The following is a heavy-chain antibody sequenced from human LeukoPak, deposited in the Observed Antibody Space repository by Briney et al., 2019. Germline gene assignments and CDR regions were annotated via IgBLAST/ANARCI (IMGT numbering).Heavy chain of an antibody. J-gene: IGHJ4*02. V-gene: IGHV6-1*01. Sequence: SQTLSLTCAISGDSFSSNSAAWNWIRQSPSRGLEWLGRTYYRSKWYNDYAVSVKSRITINPDTSKNQFSLQLSSVTAADTAVYYCARAPRWLQLKATSGLDYWGQGTLVTVSS. CDR1: GDSFSSNSAA. CDR2: TYYRSKWYN. CDR3: ARAPRWLQLKATSGLDY. D-gene: IGHD5-24*01.